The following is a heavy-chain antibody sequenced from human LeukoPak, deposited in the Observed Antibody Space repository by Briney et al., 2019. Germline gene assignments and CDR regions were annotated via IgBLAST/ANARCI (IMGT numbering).Heavy chain of an antibody. CDR3: AKDVAQGYTFGSIEQDY. D-gene: IGHD5-18*01. V-gene: IGHV3-23*01. CDR1: GLTFSRYA. Sequence: GGSLRLSCAVSGLTFSRYAMSWVRQAPGKGLEWVSAISESGSGTYYADSVKGRFTISRDNSKDTLSLQMNSLRAEDTAVYYCAKDVAQGYTFGSIEQDYWGQGTLVTVSS. J-gene: IGHJ4*02. CDR2: ISESGSGT.